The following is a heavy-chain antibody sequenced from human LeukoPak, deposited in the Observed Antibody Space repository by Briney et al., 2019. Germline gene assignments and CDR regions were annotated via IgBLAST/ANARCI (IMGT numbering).Heavy chain of an antibody. CDR1: GFTFSSYA. CDR3: ARYGVVIASDAFDI. V-gene: IGHV3-30-3*01. D-gene: IGHD3-3*01. Sequence: GGSLRLSCAAPGFTFSSYAMHWVRQAPGKGLEWVAVISYDGSNKYYADSVKGRFTISRDNSKNTLYLQMNSLRAEDTAVYYCARYGVVIASDAFDIWGQGTMVTVSS. CDR2: ISYDGSNK. J-gene: IGHJ3*02.